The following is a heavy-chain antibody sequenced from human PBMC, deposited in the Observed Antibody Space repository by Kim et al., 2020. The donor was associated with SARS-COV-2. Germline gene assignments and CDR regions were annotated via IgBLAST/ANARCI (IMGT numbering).Heavy chain of an antibody. J-gene: IGHJ4*01. Sequence: GGSLRLSCAASGFTFSGCAMHWVRQASGKGLEWVAGISCDGNNKDSADAAKGRFRITRDSAKKTHYLQMNSLRAKNKDMDDYARDPWSRLRVVTCSYF. V-gene: IGHV3-30-3*01. D-gene: IGHD3-10*01. CDR1: GFTFSGCA. CDR2: ISCDGNNK. CDR3: ARDPWSRLRVVTCSYF.